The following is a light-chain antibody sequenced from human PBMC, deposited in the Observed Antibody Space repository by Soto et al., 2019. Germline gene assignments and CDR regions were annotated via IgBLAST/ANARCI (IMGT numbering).Light chain of an antibody. V-gene: IGKV3-20*01. CDR3: HQYGGARWT. CDR2: GAS. Sequence: EIVLTQSPGTLSLSPGERATLSCRASQSVVTNSFAWYQQKPGQAPRLIIYGASNRATGIPDMFSGRGSGTDFTLTISRLEPEDCAVYYCHQYGGARWTFGQGTKVEIK. CDR1: QSVVTNS. J-gene: IGKJ1*01.